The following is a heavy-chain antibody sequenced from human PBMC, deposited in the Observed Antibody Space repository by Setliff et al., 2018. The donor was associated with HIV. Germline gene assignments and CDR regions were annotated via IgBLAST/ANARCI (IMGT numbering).Heavy chain of an antibody. J-gene: IGHJ4*02. CDR1: GGSISSYY. CDR3: AREATYYYDGSSYYYFDY. Sequence: PSETLSLTCTVSGGSISSYYWSWIRQPPGKGLEWIGYIYYSGSTNYNPSLKSRITISVDTSKNQFSLKLSSVTAADTAVYYCAREATYYYDGSSYYYFDYWGRGTLVTVSS. CDR2: IYYSGST. D-gene: IGHD3-22*01. V-gene: IGHV4-59*01.